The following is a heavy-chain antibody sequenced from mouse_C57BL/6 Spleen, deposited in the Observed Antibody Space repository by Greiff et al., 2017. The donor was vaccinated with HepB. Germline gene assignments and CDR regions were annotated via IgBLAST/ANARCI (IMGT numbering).Heavy chain of an antibody. D-gene: IGHD1-1*01. J-gene: IGHJ4*01. CDR1: GYTFTDYN. Sequence: VQLKQSGPELVKPGASVKMSCKASGYTFTDYNMHWVKQSHGKSLEWIGYINPNNGGTSYNQKFKGKATLTVNKSSSTAYMELRSLTSEDSAVYYCARSYYGSSYYYAMDYWGQGTSVTVSS. V-gene: IGHV1-22*01. CDR2: INPNNGGT. CDR3: ARSYYGSSYYYAMDY.